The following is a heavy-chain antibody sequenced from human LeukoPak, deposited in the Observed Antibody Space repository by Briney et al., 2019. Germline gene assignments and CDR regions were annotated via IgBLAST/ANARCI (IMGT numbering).Heavy chain of an antibody. CDR1: GGSISSSRYY. Sequence: SETLSLTCTVSGGSISSSRYYWGWIRQSPGKGLEWIASSYYSGSTYYGSLQSRVFISVDTSKNLFSLRLTSVTAADTAIYYCVSQIRVIGGPHGPTGSYFDYWGQGTLVTVSS. V-gene: IGHV4-39*07. CDR3: VSQIRVIGGPHGPTGSYFDY. D-gene: IGHD3-10*01. J-gene: IGHJ4*02. CDR2: SYYSGST.